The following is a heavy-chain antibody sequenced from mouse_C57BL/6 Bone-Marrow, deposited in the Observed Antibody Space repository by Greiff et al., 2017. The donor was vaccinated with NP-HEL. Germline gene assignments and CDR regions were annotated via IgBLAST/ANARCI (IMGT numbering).Heavy chain of an antibody. J-gene: IGHJ2*01. CDR2: IYPGGGYT. V-gene: IGHV1-63*01. CDR3: ARYNDSNYVDYFDY. CDR1: GYTFTNYW. Sequence: QVQLQQSGAELVRPGPSVKMSCKASGYTFTNYWIGWAKQRPGHGLEWIGDIYPGGGYTNYNEQFKGKATLTADKSSSTAYMQFSSLTSEDSAIYYCARYNDSNYVDYFDYWGQGTTLTVSS. D-gene: IGHD2-5*01.